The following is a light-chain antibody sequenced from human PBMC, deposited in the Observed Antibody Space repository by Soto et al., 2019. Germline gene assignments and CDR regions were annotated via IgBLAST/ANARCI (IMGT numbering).Light chain of an antibody. CDR2: HVT. J-gene: IGLJ1*01. CDR1: SSDIGHYNY. CDR3: CSLTTCHTYV. V-gene: IGLV2-14*03. Sequence: QSALTQPASVSGSPGQSITISCTGTSSDIGHYNYVSWYQQHPGKAPKLMIYHVTYRPSGVSNRFSGSKSGNSASLTISGLQADDDSDYYCCSLTTCHTYVFGSGTKVTVL.